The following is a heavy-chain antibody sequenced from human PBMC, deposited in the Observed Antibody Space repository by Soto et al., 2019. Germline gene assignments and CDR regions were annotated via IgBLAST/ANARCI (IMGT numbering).Heavy chain of an antibody. CDR3: ARDRITIFGVVNPYYYGMDV. Sequence: GASVKVSCKASGYTFTSYYMHWVQQAPGQGLEWMGIINPSGGSTSYAQKFQGRVTMTRDTSTSTVYMELSSLRSEDTAVYYCARDRITIFGVVNPYYYGMDVWGQGITVTVSS. J-gene: IGHJ6*02. CDR2: INPSGGST. D-gene: IGHD3-3*01. CDR1: GYTFTSYY. V-gene: IGHV1-46*01.